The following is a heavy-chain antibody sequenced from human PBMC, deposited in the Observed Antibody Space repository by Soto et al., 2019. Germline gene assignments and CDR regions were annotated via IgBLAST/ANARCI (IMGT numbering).Heavy chain of an antibody. V-gene: IGHV4-39*02. CDR2: MYYSGST. Sequence: SETLSLTCTVSGGSISSSNYFWGWIRQPPGKGLEWIGSMYYSGSTYYNPSLKSRVTISVDTSKNQFSLKLSSVTAADTAVYDCARERPDGARLNPWGQGTLVTVSS. CDR1: GGSISSSNYF. CDR3: ARERPDGARLNP. J-gene: IGHJ5*02. D-gene: IGHD6-6*01.